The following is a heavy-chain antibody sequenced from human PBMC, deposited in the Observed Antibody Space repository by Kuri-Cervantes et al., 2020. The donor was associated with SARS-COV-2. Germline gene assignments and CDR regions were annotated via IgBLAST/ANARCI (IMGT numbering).Heavy chain of an antibody. CDR2: IYTSGST. D-gene: IGHD3-3*01. CDR1: GGSISSGSYY. Sequence: SETLSLTCTVSGGSISSGSYYWSWIRQPAGKGLEWIGRIYTSGSTNYNPSLKSRVTISVDTSKNQFSLKLNSVTAADTAVYFCARSSYDFWSGYKTTYYYYYMDVWGKGTMVTVSS. CDR3: ARSSYDFWSGYKTTYYYYYMDV. J-gene: IGHJ6*03. V-gene: IGHV4-61*02.